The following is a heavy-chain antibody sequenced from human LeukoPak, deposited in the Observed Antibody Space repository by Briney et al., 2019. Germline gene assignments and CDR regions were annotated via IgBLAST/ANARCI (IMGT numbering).Heavy chain of an antibody. V-gene: IGHV4-34*01. CDR2: INYSGST. D-gene: IGHD3-10*01. Sequence: SETLSLTCGVYGGSFSGYYWSWIRQPPGKGLEWIGEINYSGSTNYNPSLKSRVTISVDTSKNQFSLKLSSVTAADTAVYYCVRGRTVRGVIKFYYYMDVWGKGTTVTISS. CDR1: GGSFSGYY. J-gene: IGHJ6*03. CDR3: VRGRTVRGVIKFYYYMDV.